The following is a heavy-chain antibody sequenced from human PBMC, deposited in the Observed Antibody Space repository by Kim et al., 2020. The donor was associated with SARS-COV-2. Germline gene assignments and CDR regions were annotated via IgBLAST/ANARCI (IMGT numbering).Heavy chain of an antibody. CDR2: IKEDGSER. D-gene: IGHD5-12*01. J-gene: IGHJ4*02. CDR1: GFTFSSYW. Sequence: GGSLRLSCTASGFTFSSYWMSWVRQAPGKGLEWVANIKEDGSERSYVDSVKGRFTIFRDNGKNSLYLQMNSLRAEDTAMYYCARDPEAIVATKFFDYWGQGPLVTVSS. CDR3: ARDPEAIVATKFFDY. V-gene: IGHV3-7*03.